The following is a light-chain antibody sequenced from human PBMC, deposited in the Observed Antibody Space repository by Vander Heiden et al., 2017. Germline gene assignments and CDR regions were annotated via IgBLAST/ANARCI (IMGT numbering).Light chain of an antibody. J-gene: IGLJ3*02. CDR2: GNS. CDR1: SSNIGAGYD. Sequence: QSVLTQPPSVSGAPGHRIPISCTGSSSNIGAGYDVHWYQQLPGTAPKLLIYGNSNRPSGVPDRFSGSKSGTSASLAITGLQAEDEADYYCQSYDSSRSGWVFGGGTKLTVL. CDR3: QSYDSSRSGWV. V-gene: IGLV1-40*01.